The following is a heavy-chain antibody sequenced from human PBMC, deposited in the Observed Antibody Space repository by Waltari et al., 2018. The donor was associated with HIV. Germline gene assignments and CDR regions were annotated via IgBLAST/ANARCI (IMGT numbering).Heavy chain of an antibody. CDR1: GFTFSNYA. CDR2: ITGNGVNT. V-gene: IGHV3-23*01. Sequence: EVQLLESGGGLVQPGGSLRLSCAASGFTFSNYAMNWVRQTPGSGLEWGSAITGNGVNTYYADSVRGRFTISRDDSKNTLFLQMNSLRAEDTAVYYCAQDPRSYGWSRFGNWGQGTLVTVSS. J-gene: IGHJ4*02. CDR3: AQDPRSYGWSRFGN. D-gene: IGHD3-10*01.